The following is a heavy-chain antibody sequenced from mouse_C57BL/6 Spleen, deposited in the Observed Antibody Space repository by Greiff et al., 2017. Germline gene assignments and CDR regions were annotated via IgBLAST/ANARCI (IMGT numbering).Heavy chain of an antibody. CDR2: IYPGDGDT. V-gene: IGHV1-82*01. CDR3: ARMDWDYFDY. Sequence: VQLQQSGPELVKPGASVKISCKASGYAFSSSWMNWVKQRPGKGLEWIGRIYPGDGDTNYNGKFKGKATLNADKSSSTAYMQLSSLTSEDSAVYFCARMDWDYFDYWGQGTTRTVSS. J-gene: IGHJ2*01. CDR1: GYAFSSSW. D-gene: IGHD4-1*01.